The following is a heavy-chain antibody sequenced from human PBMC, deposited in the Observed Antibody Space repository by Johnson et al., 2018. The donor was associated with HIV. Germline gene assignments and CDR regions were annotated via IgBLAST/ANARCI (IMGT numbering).Heavy chain of an antibody. CDR3: ARVGPRSKGGPVDAFAI. D-gene: IGHD3-16*01. Sequence: QMQLVESGGGLVQPGGSLRLSCATSGFTVSNNYMSWVRQAPGKGLEWVSDSSRSGSTIYYADSVKGRFTISRDNAKNSLFLQMSSLRAEDTAVYYCARVGPRSKGGPVDAFAIWGQGTMVTVSS. CDR1: GFTVSNNY. V-gene: IGHV3-11*04. J-gene: IGHJ3*02. CDR2: SSRSGSTI.